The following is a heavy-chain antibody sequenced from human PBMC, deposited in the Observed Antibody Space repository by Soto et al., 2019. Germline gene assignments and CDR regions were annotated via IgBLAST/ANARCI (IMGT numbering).Heavy chain of an antibody. J-gene: IGHJ4*02. CDR3: AASGYAGYFDY. CDR2: IYYSGST. D-gene: IGHD3-10*01. CDR1: GVSISSYY. V-gene: IGHV4-59*08. Sequence: SETRSLTRTVSGVSISSYYWSWIRQPPGKGLEWIGYIYYSGSTNYNPSLKSRVTISVDTSKNQFSLKLSSVTAADTAVYYCAASGYAGYFDYWGQGTLVTVSS.